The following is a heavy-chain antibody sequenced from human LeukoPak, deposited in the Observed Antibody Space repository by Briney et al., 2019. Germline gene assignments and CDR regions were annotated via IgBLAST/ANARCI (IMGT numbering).Heavy chain of an antibody. D-gene: IGHD6-6*01. V-gene: IGHV3-21*01. CDR2: ISSSSSYI. CDR3: ARDSRSSADDFDY. CDR1: GFTFSSYS. J-gene: IGHJ4*02. Sequence: GGSLRLSCAASGFTFSSYSMNWVRQAPGKGLEWVSSISSSSSYIYYADSVKGRFTISRDNAKNSLYLQMNGLRAEDTAVYYCARDSRSSADDFDYWGQGTLVTVSS.